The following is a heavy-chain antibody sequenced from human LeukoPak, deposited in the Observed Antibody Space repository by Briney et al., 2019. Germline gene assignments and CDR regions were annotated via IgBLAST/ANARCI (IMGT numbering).Heavy chain of an antibody. CDR2: IKQDGSER. Sequence: GGPLRLSCAASGFTFSSYWMSWFRQAPGKGLEWVANIKQDGSERYYVDSVKGRFTISRDNAKKSLYLQMNSLRAEDTAVYYCARVGGSPWYFDYWGQGTLVTVSS. J-gene: IGHJ4*02. V-gene: IGHV3-7*01. CDR3: ARVGGSPWYFDY. D-gene: IGHD1-26*01. CDR1: GFTFSSYW.